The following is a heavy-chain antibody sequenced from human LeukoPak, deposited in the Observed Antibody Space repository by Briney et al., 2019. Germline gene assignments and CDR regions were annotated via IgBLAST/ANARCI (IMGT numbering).Heavy chain of an antibody. J-gene: IGHJ4*02. CDR1: GGSVSRGSYY. Sequence: PSETLSLTCTVSGGSVSRGSYYWSWIRHPPGKGLEWIGYIYYSGSPNYHPSLKSRVTISVDTSKNQFSLKLGSVTAADTTVYYCARGGSMTTVTTWGLAHGVFDYWGQGTLVTVSS. CDR2: IYYSGSP. CDR3: ARGGSMTTVTTWGLAHGVFDY. V-gene: IGHV4-61*01. D-gene: IGHD4-17*01.